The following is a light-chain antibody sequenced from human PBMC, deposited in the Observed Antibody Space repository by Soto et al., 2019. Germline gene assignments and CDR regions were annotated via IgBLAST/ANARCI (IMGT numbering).Light chain of an antibody. Sequence: QAVVPQSPSASASLGASVKLTCTLSSGHNSYAIAWHQQQPEKGPRYLMKLNSDGSHNKGDGIPDRFSGSSSGAERYLTISSLQSEDEADYYCQTWGTGIRVFGTGTKLTVL. CDR1: SGHNSYA. J-gene: IGLJ1*01. V-gene: IGLV4-69*01. CDR2: LNSDGSH. CDR3: QTWGTGIRV.